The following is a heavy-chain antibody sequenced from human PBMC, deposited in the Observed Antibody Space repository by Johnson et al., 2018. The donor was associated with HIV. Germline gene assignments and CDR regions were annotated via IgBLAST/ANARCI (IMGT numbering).Heavy chain of an antibody. J-gene: IGHJ3*02. D-gene: IGHD1-26*01. CDR1: GFIFDDYG. V-gene: IGHV3-9*01. Sequence: VQLVESGGGLVQPGGSLRLSCAASGFIFDDYGLHWVRQTPGKGLEWVSGISWNSGSIGYADSVKGRIIISRDNAKNSLYLQMNSLRAEDTAVYYCARDSRGFGSWGCCAFDIWGQGTMVTVSS. CDR2: ISWNSGSI. CDR3: ARDSRGFGSWGCCAFDI.